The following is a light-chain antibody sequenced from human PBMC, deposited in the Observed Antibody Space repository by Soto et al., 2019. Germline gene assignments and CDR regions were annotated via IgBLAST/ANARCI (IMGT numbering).Light chain of an antibody. J-gene: IGKJ5*01. Sequence: DVVMTQSPHSLPVAPGQPASISCKSSQSLLHITGETFLFWYLQKPGQSPQLLIYEVSTRVSGVPDRFSGSGSGTDFTLEISRVETDDVGIYYCMQSTQLPPTFGQGTRLEIK. V-gene: IGKV2D-29*02. CDR1: QSLLHITGETF. CDR2: EVS. CDR3: MQSTQLPPT.